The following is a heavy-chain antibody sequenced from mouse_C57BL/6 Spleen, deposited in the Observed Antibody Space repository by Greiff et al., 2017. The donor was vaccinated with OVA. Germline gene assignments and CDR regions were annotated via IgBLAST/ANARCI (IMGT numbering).Heavy chain of an antibody. J-gene: IGHJ4*01. D-gene: IGHD3-2*02. CDR3: AKGSSGFNYYAMDY. CDR1: GYTFTSYW. V-gene: IGHV1-55*01. Sequence: QVQLQQPGAELVKPGASVKMSCKASGYTFTSYWITWVKQRPGQGLEWIGDIYPGSGSTNYNEKFKSHATLTVDTSSSTAYMQLSSLTSEDSAVYYCAKGSSGFNYYAMDYWGQGTSVTVAS. CDR2: IYPGSGST.